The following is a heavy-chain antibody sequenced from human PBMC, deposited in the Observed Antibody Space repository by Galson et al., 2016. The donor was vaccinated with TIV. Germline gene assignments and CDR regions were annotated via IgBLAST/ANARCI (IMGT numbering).Heavy chain of an antibody. CDR2: INPHSGRT. J-gene: IGHJ3*02. CDR3: ARWSSSSYNDLISFVFDI. CDR1: GYTFTSYD. Sequence: SVKVSCKASGYTFTSYDINWLRQAPGQGPEWMGWINPHSGRTGYAQKFQGRIIATRDISISTVYMELSSLRSEDTAVYYCARWSSSSYNDLISFVFDIWGQGTTVTVSS. V-gene: IGHV1-8*01. D-gene: IGHD3-22*01.